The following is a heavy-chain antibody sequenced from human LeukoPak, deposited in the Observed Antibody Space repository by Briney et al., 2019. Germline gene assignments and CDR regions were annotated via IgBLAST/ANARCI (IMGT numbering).Heavy chain of an antibody. V-gene: IGHV3-66*01. Sequence: GGSLRLSCAASGFTVSSNYMSWVRQAPGKGLEWVSVIYSGGSTYYADSVKGRFTISRDNSKNTLYLQMNSLRAEDTAVYYCARGGLHTPYYYYGMDVWGQGTTVTVSS. CDR2: IYSGGST. D-gene: IGHD2-21*02. CDR1: GFTVSSNY. J-gene: IGHJ6*02. CDR3: ARGGLHTPYYYYGMDV.